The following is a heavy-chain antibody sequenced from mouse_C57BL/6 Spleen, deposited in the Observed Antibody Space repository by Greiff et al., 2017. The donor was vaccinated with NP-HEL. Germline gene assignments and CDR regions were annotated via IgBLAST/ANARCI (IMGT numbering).Heavy chain of an antibody. Sequence: VQLQQPGAELVKPGASVKLSSKASGYTFTSYWMQWVKQRPGQGLEWIGEIDPSDSYTNYNQKFKGKATLTVDTSSSTAYMQLSSLTSEDSAVYYCARGRYYGSSSYYFDYWGQGTTLTVSS. CDR2: IDPSDSYT. CDR1: GYTFTSYW. V-gene: IGHV1-50*01. D-gene: IGHD1-1*01. J-gene: IGHJ2*01. CDR3: ARGRYYGSSSYYFDY.